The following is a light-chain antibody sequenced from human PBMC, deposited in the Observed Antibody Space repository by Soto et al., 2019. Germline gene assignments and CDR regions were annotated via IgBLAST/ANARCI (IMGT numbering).Light chain of an antibody. Sequence: EIVLTQSPGTLSLSPGERATLSCRASQSVSSSYLAWYQQTPGQAPRLLIYGASSRATGITDRFSGSGSGTDFPITISRLESEDVAVYCCQQYGRSLWTFGQGTKVEIK. CDR2: GAS. CDR3: QQYGRSLWT. CDR1: QSVSSSY. J-gene: IGKJ1*01. V-gene: IGKV3-20*01.